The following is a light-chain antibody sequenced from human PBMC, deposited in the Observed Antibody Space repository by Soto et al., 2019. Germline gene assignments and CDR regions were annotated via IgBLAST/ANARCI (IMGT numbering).Light chain of an antibody. CDR3: CSYAGSYSVV. Sequence: QSVLTQPRSVSGSPGQSVTISCTGTTSDVGGYNYVSWYQQHPGKAPKVMIYDVSERPSGVPDRFSGSKSGNTVSLTISGLQAEDEADYYCCSYAGSYSVVFGGGTKLTVL. CDR2: DVS. CDR1: TSDVGGYNY. V-gene: IGLV2-11*01. J-gene: IGLJ2*01.